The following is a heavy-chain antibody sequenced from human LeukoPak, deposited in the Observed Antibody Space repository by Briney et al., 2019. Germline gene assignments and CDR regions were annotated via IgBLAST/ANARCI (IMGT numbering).Heavy chain of an antibody. CDR1: GFIFNNYG. CDR2: ISNDGGGT. V-gene: IGHV3-23*01. J-gene: IGHJ5*02. Sequence: GGSLRLSCAASGFIFNNYGLIWVRQAPGKGLEWVSAISNDGGGTQYADFVEGRFTISRDNPKNTLFLQMSSLRAEDTALYYCAKGSSGYFADLWGQGTLVTVSS. CDR3: AKGSSGYFADL. D-gene: IGHD3-22*01.